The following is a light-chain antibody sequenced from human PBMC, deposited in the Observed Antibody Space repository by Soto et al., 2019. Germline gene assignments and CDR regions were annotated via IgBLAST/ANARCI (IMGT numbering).Light chain of an antibody. J-gene: IGLJ2*01. V-gene: IGLV1-44*01. CDR2: SND. CDR3: SSWDGSLNGPV. Sequence: QSVLTQAPSASENPGQTIIISCSGGTSNIGTNTVNWYQQLPGTAPKLVIFSNDRRPSGVAARFSGSNSGTSASLAISGLQSEDEADYYCSSWDGSLNGPVFGGGTKLTVL. CDR1: TSNIGTNT.